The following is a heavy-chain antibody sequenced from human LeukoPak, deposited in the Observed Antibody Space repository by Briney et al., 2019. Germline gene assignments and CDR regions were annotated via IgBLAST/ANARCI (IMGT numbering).Heavy chain of an antibody. J-gene: IGHJ3*02. D-gene: IGHD2-21*02. Sequence: RGESLKISCTCFGYSFTTYWIGWVRQMPGKGLEWIWIIYPGDADARYSQSLQGQVTISVDKSISTPYLQWSSLKASDTAMYYCARQGRIVVVTTTHDAFDIWGQGTMVTVSS. CDR1: GYSFTTYW. CDR2: IYPGDADA. V-gene: IGHV5-51*01. CDR3: ARQGRIVVVTTTHDAFDI.